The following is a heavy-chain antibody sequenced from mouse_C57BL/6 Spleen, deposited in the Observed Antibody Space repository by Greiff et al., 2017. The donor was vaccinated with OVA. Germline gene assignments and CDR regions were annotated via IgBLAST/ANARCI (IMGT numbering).Heavy chain of an antibody. J-gene: IGHJ3*01. CDR3: ARNNYYGSSYDWFAY. V-gene: IGHV2-2*01. CDR1: GFSLTSYG. CDR2: IWSGGST. D-gene: IGHD1-1*01. Sequence: VQLQESGPGLVQPSQSLSITCTVSGFSLTSYGVHWVRQSPGKGLEWLGVIWSGGSTDYNAAFISRLSISKDNSKSQVFFKMNSLQADDTAIYYCARNNYYGSSYDWFAYWGQGTLVTVSA.